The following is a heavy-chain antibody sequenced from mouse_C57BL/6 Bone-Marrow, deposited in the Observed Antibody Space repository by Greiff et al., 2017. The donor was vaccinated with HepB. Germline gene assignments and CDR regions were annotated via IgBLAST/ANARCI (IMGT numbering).Heavy chain of an antibody. D-gene: IGHD1-1*01. Sequence: QVQLQQSDAELVKPGASVKISCKVSGYTFTDHTIHWMKQRPEQGLEWIGYIYPRDGSSRYNEKFKGKATLTEDKSSSTAYMQLNSLTSEDSAVFFCARRTTGGYFDVWGTGPTVTVSS. CDR3: ARRTTGGYFDV. CDR2: IYPRDGSS. V-gene: IGHV1-78*01. J-gene: IGHJ1*03. CDR1: GYTFTDHT.